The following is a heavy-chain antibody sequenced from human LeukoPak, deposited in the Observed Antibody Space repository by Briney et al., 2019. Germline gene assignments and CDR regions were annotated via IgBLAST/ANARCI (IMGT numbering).Heavy chain of an antibody. J-gene: IGHJ5*02. D-gene: IGHD3-10*01. CDR1: GGSISSYY. Sequence: KTSETLSLTCTVSGGSISSYYWSWIRQPAGKGLEWIGRIYTSGSTNYNPSLKSRVTMSVDTSKNQFSLKLSSVTAADTAVYHCARAAMVRGAVNWFDPWGQGTLVTVSS. V-gene: IGHV4-4*07. CDR3: ARAAMVRGAVNWFDP. CDR2: IYTSGST.